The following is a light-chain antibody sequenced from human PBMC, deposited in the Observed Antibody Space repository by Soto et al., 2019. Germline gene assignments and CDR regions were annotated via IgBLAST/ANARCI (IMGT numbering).Light chain of an antibody. J-gene: IGKJ4*01. V-gene: IGKV3-20*01. CDR3: QQYGMSPLS. Sequence: EIVLTQSPGTLSLSPGERATLSCRASQSVSSGLLAWYQQKPGQAPSLLMYAASSRAAGIPDRLGGSGSGTDFTLTISRLEPEDFAVYYCQQYGMSPLSFGGWTKVDIK. CDR1: QSVSSGL. CDR2: AAS.